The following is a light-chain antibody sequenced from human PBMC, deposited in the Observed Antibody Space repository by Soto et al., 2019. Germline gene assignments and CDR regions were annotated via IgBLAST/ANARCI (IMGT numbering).Light chain of an antibody. Sequence: DVQMAQSPSSLSASVGDRVTITCRASQSIASYLNWYQQRPGKAPKLLIYAASNLESGVPSRFSGSGSETDFTLTISSLQPEDFATYYCQETYRSLVTFGQGTKVEIK. CDR1: QSIASY. CDR2: AAS. J-gene: IGKJ2*01. CDR3: QETYRSLVT. V-gene: IGKV1-39*01.